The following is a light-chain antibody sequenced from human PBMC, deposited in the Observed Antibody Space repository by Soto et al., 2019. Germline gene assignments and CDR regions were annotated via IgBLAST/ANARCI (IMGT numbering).Light chain of an antibody. CDR1: QSVSSN. J-gene: IGKJ1*01. V-gene: IGKV3-15*01. CDR3: QQYNKWPPWT. Sequence: DIVMTHSPATLSVSPGERATLSCRASQSVSSNLAWFQKKPGQAPRRLIYGASTRATGIPARFGGSGSGTEFILTISSLQSEDFAVYYCQQYNKWPPWTFGQGTQVEIK. CDR2: GAS.